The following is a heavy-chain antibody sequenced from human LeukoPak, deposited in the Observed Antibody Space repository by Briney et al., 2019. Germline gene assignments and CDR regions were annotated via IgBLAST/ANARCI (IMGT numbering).Heavy chain of an antibody. CDR1: RFSFNAYA. Sequence: PGGSLRLSCAASRFSFNAYAISLVRQAPAKGLEWVSGISATRESTYYPDSVKGRFTISRDNSKNTLFLQMNSLRAEDTALYYCAKIPTRLIDSFGSERDWFAPWGQGTLVTVSS. CDR3: AKIPTRLIDSFGSERDWFAP. J-gene: IGHJ5*02. CDR2: ISATREST. V-gene: IGHV3-23*01. D-gene: IGHD3-10*01.